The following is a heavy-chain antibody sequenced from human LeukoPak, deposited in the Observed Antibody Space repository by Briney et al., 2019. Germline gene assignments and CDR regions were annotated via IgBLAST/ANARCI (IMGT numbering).Heavy chain of an antibody. D-gene: IGHD2-2*01. CDR1: GGSFSGYY. CDR3: ARSDCSSTSSYGRYVAPLKQRGARAFEY. V-gene: IGHV4-34*01. J-gene: IGHJ4*02. CDR2: INHSGST. Sequence: SETLSLTCAVYGGSFSGYYWSWIRRPPGKGLEWIGEINHSGSTNYNPSLKSRVTISVDTSKNQFSLKLSSVTAADTAVYYCARSDCSSTSSYGRYVAPLKQRGARAFEYWGQGTLVTVSS.